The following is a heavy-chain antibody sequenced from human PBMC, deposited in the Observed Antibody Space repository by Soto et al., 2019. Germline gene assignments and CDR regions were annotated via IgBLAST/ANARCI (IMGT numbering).Heavy chain of an antibody. CDR1: GYTFTSYG. CDR3: ARDRTLHYDEYYFDY. J-gene: IGHJ4*02. D-gene: IGHD3-3*01. V-gene: IGHV1-18*01. CDR2: ISAYNGNT. Sequence: GASVKVSCKASGYTFTSYGISWVRQAPGQGLEWMGWISAYNGNTNYAQKLQGRVTMTTDTSTSTAYMELRSLRSDDTAVYYCARDRTLHYDEYYFDYWGQGTLVTVSS.